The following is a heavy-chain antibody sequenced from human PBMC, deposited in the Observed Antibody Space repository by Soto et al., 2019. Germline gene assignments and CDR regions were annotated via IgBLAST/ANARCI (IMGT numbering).Heavy chain of an antibody. Sequence: SETLSLTCAVYGGSFSGYYWSWIRQPPGKGLEWIGEINHSGSTNYNPSLKSRVTISVDTPKNQFSLKLSSVTAADTAVYYCARGLRYFDWLLSLGGFDYWGQGTLVTVSS. CDR2: INHSGST. V-gene: IGHV4-34*01. D-gene: IGHD3-9*01. CDR1: GGSFSGYY. CDR3: ARGLRYFDWLLSLGGFDY. J-gene: IGHJ4*02.